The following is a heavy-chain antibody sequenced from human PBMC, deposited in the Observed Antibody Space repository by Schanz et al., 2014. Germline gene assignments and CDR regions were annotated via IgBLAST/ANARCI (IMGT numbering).Heavy chain of an antibody. CDR2: INPDSGGT. CDR3: ARGGDYIVVLVAVTREYYYHAMDV. D-gene: IGHD2-15*01. V-gene: IGHV1-2*02. J-gene: IGHJ6*02. CDR1: GYTLTAYY. Sequence: QVQLVQSGAEVKKPGASVKVSCKASGYTLTAYYMHWVRQAPGQGLEWMGWINPDSGGTNYAQKFQGRVTMTRDMSINTAYMELSRLRSDDSAVYYCARGGDYIVVLVAVTREYYYHAMDVWGQGTTVTVSS.